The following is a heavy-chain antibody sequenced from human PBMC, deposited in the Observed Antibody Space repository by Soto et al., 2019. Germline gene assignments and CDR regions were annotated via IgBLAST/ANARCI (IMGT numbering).Heavy chain of an antibody. D-gene: IGHD2-15*01. CDR3: ASSQVIVVVVAATGVGFDY. Sequence: PSETLSLTCTVSGGSISSSSYYWGWIRQPPGKGLEWIGSIYYSGSTYYNPSLKSRVTISVDTSKNQFSLKLSSVTAADTAVYYCASSQVIVVVVAATGVGFDYWGQGTLVTVSS. J-gene: IGHJ4*02. V-gene: IGHV4-39*07. CDR1: GGSISSSSYY. CDR2: IYYSGST.